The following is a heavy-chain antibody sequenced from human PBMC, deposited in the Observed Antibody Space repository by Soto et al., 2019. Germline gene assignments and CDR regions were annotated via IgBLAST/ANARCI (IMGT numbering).Heavy chain of an antibody. CDR1: GFSFSSYE. CDR3: ARDPGCSNGVCSRFDY. D-gene: IGHD2-8*01. CDR2: ISSSGTSI. J-gene: IGHJ4*02. Sequence: EVQLVESGGCLVQPGGSLRLSCAASGFSFSSYEMNWVRQAPGKGLEWVSYISSSGTSITYADSVKGRVTISRDNAKNSLYLQMNSLRAEDTAVYYCARDPGCSNGVCSRFDYWGQGTLVTVSS. V-gene: IGHV3-48*03.